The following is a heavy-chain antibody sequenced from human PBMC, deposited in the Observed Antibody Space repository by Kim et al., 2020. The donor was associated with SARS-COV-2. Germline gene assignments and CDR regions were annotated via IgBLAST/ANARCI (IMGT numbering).Heavy chain of an antibody. CDR2: ISYDGSNK. CDR3: VKEGDSSGWFSPARN. Sequence: GGSLRLSCAASGFTFSTNAMHWVRQAPGKGLEWVAVISYDGSNKYYTDSVKGRFTISRDNSKNTLYLQMNSLRAEDTAVYYCVKEGDSSGWFSPARNWG. J-gene: IGHJ1*01. V-gene: IGHV3-30*18. CDR1: GFTFSTNA. D-gene: IGHD6-19*01.